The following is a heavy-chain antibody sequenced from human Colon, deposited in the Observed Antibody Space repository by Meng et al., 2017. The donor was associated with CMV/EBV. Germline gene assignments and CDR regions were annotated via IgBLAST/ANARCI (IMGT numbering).Heavy chain of an antibody. CDR2: LSYDGGKK. V-gene: IGHV3-30-3*01. J-gene: IGHJ4*02. CDR1: NLSCFS. D-gene: IGHD5-12*01. Sequence: NLSCFSIHWLRQAPGKGLEWVAGLSYDGGKKFYADSMKGRFTISRDTSRNTLYLEMNSLRPEDTAVYYCVRDKNGYSGFDYYFDYWGQGTLVTVSS. CDR3: VRDKNGYSGFDYYFDY.